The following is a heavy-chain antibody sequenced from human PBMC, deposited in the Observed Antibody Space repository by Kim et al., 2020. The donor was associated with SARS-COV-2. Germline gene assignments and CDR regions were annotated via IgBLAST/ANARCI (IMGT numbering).Heavy chain of an antibody. CDR3: AKGPFYDILPGLGTGNV. V-gene: IGHV3-30*18. Sequence: GGSLRLSCAASGFTFSSYGMHWVRQAPGKGLEWVAVISYDGSNKYYADSVKGRFTISRDNSKNTLYLQMNSLRAEDTAVYYCAKGPFYDILPGLGTGNVWGQGTTVTVSS. CDR1: GFTFSSYG. J-gene: IGHJ6*02. D-gene: IGHD3-9*01. CDR2: ISYDGSNK.